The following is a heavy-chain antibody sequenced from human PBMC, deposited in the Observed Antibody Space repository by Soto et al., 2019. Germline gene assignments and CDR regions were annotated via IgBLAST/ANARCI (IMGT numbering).Heavy chain of an antibody. V-gene: IGHV1-69*05. CDR2: IIPIFGTV. D-gene: IGHD2-8*02. CDR3: ARDGGVTGMTTMLDS. Sequence: QVQLVQSGTEVTKPGSSVQVSCKVSGDTFRSNGISWVRQVPGQGLDWMGGIIPIFGTVNYALKFLGRVTXTXAXSXXTAYMELSGLRPDDTGVYYCARDGGVTGMTTMLDSWGQGTVVTVSP. J-gene: IGHJ5*01. CDR1: GDTFRSNG.